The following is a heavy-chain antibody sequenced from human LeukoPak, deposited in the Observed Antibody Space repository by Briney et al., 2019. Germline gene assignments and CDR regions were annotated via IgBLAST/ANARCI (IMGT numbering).Heavy chain of an antibody. CDR3: ARDIVGVVAAQDHWYFDL. V-gene: IGHV1-18*01. CDR1: GYTFTSYG. CDR2: ISAYNGNT. Sequence: GASVKVSCKASGYTFTSYGISWVRQAPGQGLEWMGWISAYNGNTNYAERLQGRVIMTTDTSTSTAYMELRSLRSDDTAVYYCARDIVGVVAAQDHWYFDLWGRGTLVTVSS. D-gene: IGHD2-15*01. J-gene: IGHJ2*01.